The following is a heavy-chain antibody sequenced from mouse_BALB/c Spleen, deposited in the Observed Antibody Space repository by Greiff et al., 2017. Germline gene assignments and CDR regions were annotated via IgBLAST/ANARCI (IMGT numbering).Heavy chain of an antibody. Sequence: EVQLQQSGAELVKPGASVKLSCTASGFNIKDTYMPWVKQRPEQGLEWIGRIDPANGNTKYDPKFQGKATIPADTSSNTAYLQLSSLTSEDTAVYDCARGTELVLDYWGQGTTLTVSS. CDR2: IDPANGNT. J-gene: IGHJ2*01. D-gene: IGHD3-1*01. V-gene: IGHV14-3*02. CDR1: GFNIKDTY. CDR3: ARGTELVLDY.